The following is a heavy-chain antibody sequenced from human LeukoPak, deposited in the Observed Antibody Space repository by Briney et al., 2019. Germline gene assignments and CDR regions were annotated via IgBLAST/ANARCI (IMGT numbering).Heavy chain of an antibody. V-gene: IGHV1-3*01. J-gene: IGHJ4*02. CDR1: GYTFTSYA. CDR3: AREIAVAGTDY. CDR2: INAGNGNT. Sequence: ASVKVSYKASGYTFTSYAMHWVRQAPGQRLEWMGWINAGNGNTKYSQKFQGRVTITRDTSASTAYMELSSLRSEDTAVYYCAREIAVAGTDYWGQGTLVTVSS. D-gene: IGHD6-19*01.